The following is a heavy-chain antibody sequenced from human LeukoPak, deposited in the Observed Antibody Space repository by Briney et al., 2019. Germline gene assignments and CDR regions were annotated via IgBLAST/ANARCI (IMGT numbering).Heavy chain of an antibody. CDR1: GGSISSGSYY. J-gene: IGHJ4*02. V-gene: IGHV4-61*02. CDR2: IYTSGST. Sequence: SETLSLTCTVSGGSISSGSYYWSWIRQPAGKGLEWIGRIYTSGSTNYNPSLKSRVTISVDTSKNQFSLKLSSVTAADTAVYYCAACPYYWGQGTLVTVSS. CDR3: AACPYY.